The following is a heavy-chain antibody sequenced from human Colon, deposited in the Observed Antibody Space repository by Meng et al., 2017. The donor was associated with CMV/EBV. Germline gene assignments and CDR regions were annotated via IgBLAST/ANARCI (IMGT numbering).Heavy chain of an antibody. J-gene: IGHJ3*02. Sequence: GGSLRLSCAASGFSFNTYAMTWVRQAPGKGLEWVSLIYSGGSTYYADSVKGRFTISRDNSKNTLYLQMNSLRAEDTAVYYCARVGTGGRAFDIWGQGTMVTVSS. CDR2: IYSGGST. V-gene: IGHV3-53*01. CDR3: ARVGTGGRAFDI. D-gene: IGHD5-18*01. CDR1: GFSFNTYA.